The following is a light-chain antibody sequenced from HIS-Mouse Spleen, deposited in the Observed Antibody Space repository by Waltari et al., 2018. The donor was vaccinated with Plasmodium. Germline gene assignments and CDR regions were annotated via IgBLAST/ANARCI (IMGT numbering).Light chain of an antibody. CDR2: GAS. J-gene: IGKJ1*01. CDR1: HSVSSSY. V-gene: IGKV3-20*01. Sequence: EIVLTQSPGTLSFSPGDRASLSCRASHSVSSSYLAWYQQNPVQAPRLLIYGASSRATGIPDRFSGSGSGTDFTLTISRLEPEDFAVYYCQQYGSSPPSTFGQGTKVEIK. CDR3: QQYGSSPPST.